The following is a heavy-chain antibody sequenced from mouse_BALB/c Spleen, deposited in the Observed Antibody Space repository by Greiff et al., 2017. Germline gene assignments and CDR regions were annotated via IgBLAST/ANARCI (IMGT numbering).Heavy chain of an antibody. V-gene: IGHV1-5*01. CDR2: IYPGNSDT. D-gene: IGHD1-1*01. CDR3: TRGLYYYGSSYYFDY. Sequence: EVQLQQSGTVLARPGASVKMSCKASGYTFTSYWMHWVKQRPGQGLEWIGAIYPGNSDTSYNQKFKGKAKLTAVTSTSTAYMELSSLTNEDSAVYYCTRGLYYYGSSYYFDYWGQGTTLTVSS. J-gene: IGHJ2*01. CDR1: GYTFTSYW.